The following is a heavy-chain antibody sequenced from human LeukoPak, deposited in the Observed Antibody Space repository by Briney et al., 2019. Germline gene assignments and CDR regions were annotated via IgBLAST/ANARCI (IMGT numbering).Heavy chain of an antibody. CDR1: GGSISSSSYY. CDR2: IYYSGST. V-gene: IGHV4-39*01. D-gene: IGHD6-19*01. Sequence: SETLSLTCTVSGGSISSSSYYWGWIRQPPGKGLEWIGSIYYSGSTYYNPSLKSRVTISVDTSKNQFSLKLSSVTAADTAMYYRAITAETVAGNWFDPWGQGTLVTVSS. J-gene: IGHJ5*02. CDR3: AITAETVAGNWFDP.